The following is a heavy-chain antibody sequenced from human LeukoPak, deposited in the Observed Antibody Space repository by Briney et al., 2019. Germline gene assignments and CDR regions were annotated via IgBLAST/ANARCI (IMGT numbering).Heavy chain of an antibody. CDR3: ARSTATSIAAAFDY. CDR1: GYTFTSYY. J-gene: IGHJ4*02. V-gene: IGHV1-69*02. CDR2: IIPILGIA. D-gene: IGHD6-13*01. Sequence: ASVKVSCKASGYTFTSYYMHWVRQAPGQGLEWMGRIIPILGIANYAQKFQGRVTITADKSTSTAYMELSSLRSEDTAVYYCARSTATSIAAAFDYWGQGTLVTVSS.